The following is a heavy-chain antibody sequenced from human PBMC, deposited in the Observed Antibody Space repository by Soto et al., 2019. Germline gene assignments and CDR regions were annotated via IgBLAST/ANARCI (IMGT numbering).Heavy chain of an antibody. V-gene: IGHV4-59*01. CDR1: GGSISSYY. D-gene: IGHD6-13*01. J-gene: IGHJ6*03. Sequence: SETLSLTCTVSGGSISSYYWSWIRQPPGKGLEWIGYIYYSGSTNYNPSLKSRVTISVDTSKNQFSLKLSSVTAADTAVYYCARDMPAAAGYYYYMDVWGKGTTVTVSS. CDR2: IYYSGST. CDR3: ARDMPAAAGYYYYMDV.